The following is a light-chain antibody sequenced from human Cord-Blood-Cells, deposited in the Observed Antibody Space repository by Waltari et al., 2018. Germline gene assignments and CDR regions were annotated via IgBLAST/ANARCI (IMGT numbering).Light chain of an antibody. V-gene: IGLV2-8*01. J-gene: IGLJ3*02. Sequence: SALTQPPSASGSPGQSVTISCTGTSSDVGGYNYVSWYQQHPGKAPKPMIYEFSKRPSGVPERFSGSKSGNTASLTVSGLQAEDEADYYCSSYAGSNNLVFGGGTKLTVL. CDR2: EFS. CDR1: SSDVGGYNY. CDR3: SSYAGSNNLV.